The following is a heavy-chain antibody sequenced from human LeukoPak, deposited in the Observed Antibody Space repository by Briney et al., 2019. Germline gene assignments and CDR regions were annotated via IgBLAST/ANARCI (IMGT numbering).Heavy chain of an antibody. Sequence: SGGSLRLSCAASGFTFSSYGMNWVGQAPAKGLEWVAVIWYDGSNKYYADSVKGRFTISRDNSKNTLYLQMNSLRAEDTAVYYCARDHDYGGGDYWGQGTLVTVSS. CDR3: ARDHDYGGGDY. D-gene: IGHD4-23*01. CDR1: GFTFSSYG. V-gene: IGHV3-33*01. CDR2: IWYDGSNK. J-gene: IGHJ4*02.